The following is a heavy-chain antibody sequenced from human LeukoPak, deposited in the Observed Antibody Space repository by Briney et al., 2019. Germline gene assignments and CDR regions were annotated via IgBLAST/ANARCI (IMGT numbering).Heavy chain of an antibody. CDR2: IYHSGST. CDR3: ARGGGSSSPFDY. Sequence: SETLSLACAVSGGSISSGGYSWSWIRQPPGKGLEWIGYIYHSGSTYYNPSLKSRVTISVDRSKNQFSLKLSSVTAADTAVYYCARGGGSSSPFDYWGQGTLVTVSS. J-gene: IGHJ4*02. CDR1: GGSISSGGYS. D-gene: IGHD6-6*01. V-gene: IGHV4-30-2*01.